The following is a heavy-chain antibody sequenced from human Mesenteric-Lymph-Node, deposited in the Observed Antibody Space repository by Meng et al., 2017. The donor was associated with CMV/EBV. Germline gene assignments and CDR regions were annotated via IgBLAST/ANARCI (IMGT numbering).Heavy chain of an antibody. CDR1: G. J-gene: IGHJ4*02. CDR2: ISPVNGDT. V-gene: IGHV1-18*01. Sequence: GSYGVQQARQQGSEWLGWISPVNGDTSYAQKLQGRVTMARDTTTSTAYMDLRRLRSDDTADYFCARGPNRVSYYDFWSGYPAPFDFWGQGTLVTVSS. D-gene: IGHD3-3*01. CDR3: ARGPNRVSYYDFWSGYPAPFDF.